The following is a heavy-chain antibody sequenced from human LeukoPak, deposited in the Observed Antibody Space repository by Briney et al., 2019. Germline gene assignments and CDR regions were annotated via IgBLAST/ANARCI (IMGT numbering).Heavy chain of an antibody. J-gene: IGHJ4*02. V-gene: IGHV4-61*02. D-gene: IGHD1-26*01. CDR2: IYTTGST. CDR1: GGSISSGTYY. Sequence: PSETLSLTCTVSGGSISSGTYYWSWIRQPAGKGLEWIGRIYTTGSTNYNLSLKSRVTISVDTSKNQFPLKLSSVTAADTAVYYCARGEWELLFDYWGQGTLVTVSS. CDR3: ARGEWELLFDY.